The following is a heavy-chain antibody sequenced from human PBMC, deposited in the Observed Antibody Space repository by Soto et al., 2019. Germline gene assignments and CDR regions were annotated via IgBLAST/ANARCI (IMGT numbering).Heavy chain of an antibody. CDR1: GGTLTRFINYP. Sequence: GASVKVSCKASGGTLTRFINYPIDWVRQAPRQGLEWMGGIVPNIGTANYAQKFQGRVTITADESTSTAYMELSSLRSEDTAVYYCARDSAGDTAMVDPPYYYYGMDVWGQGTTVTVSS. J-gene: IGHJ6*02. D-gene: IGHD5-18*01. V-gene: IGHV1-69*13. CDR3: ARDSAGDTAMVDPPYYYYGMDV. CDR2: IVPNIGTA.